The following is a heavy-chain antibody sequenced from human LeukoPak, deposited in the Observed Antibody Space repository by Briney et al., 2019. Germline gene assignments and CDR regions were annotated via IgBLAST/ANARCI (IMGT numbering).Heavy chain of an antibody. CDR3: ASRSGWA. CDR2: IYYSGST. D-gene: IGHD6-19*01. J-gene: IGHJ5*02. V-gene: IGHV4-39*01. CDR1: GGSISSSSYY. Sequence: SETLSLTCTVSGGSISSSSYYWGWIRQPPGKGLEWIGSIYYSGSTYYNPSLKSRVAISVDTSKNQFALKLTSVTAADTAVYYCASRSGWAWGQGTLVTVSS.